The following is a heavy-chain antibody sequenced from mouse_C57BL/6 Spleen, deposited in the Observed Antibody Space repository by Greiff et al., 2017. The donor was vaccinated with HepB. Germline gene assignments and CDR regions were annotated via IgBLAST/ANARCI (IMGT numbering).Heavy chain of an antibody. J-gene: IGHJ2*01. D-gene: IGHD2-3*01. V-gene: IGHV1-4*01. Sequence: QVHVKQSGAELARPGASVKMSCKASGYTFTSYTMHWVKQRPGQGLEWIGYINPSSGYTKYNQKFKDKATLTADKSSSTAYMQLSSLTSEDSAVYYCARLGDGYYYFDYWGQGTTLTVSS. CDR3: ARLGDGYYYFDY. CDR1: GYTFTSYT. CDR2: INPSSGYT.